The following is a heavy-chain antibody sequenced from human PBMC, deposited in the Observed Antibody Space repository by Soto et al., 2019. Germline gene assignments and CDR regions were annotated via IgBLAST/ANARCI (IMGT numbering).Heavy chain of an antibody. V-gene: IGHV4-59*01. J-gene: IGHJ5*02. D-gene: IGHD5-18*01. CDR1: GGSISSYY. CDR2: IYYSGST. CDR3: ARDSGYSYGHPYVWFDP. Sequence: PSETLSLTCTVSGGSISSYYWSWIRQPPGKGLEWIGYIYYSGSTNYNPSLKSRVTISVDTSKNQFSLKLSSVTAADTAVYYCARDSGYSYGHPYVWFDPWGQGTLVTVS.